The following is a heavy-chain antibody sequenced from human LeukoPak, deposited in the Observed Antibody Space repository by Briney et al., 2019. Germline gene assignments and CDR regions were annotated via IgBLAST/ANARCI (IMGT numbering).Heavy chain of an antibody. CDR1: GFTFSSYA. CDR2: ISYDGSNK. CDR3: ARQSAPRYYYDSSGYFDY. D-gene: IGHD3-22*01. V-gene: IGHV3-30*04. Sequence: TGGSLRLSCAASGFTFSSYAMHWVRQAPGKGLEWVAVISYDGSNKYYADSVRGRFTISRDNSKTTLYLQMNSLRAEDTAVYYCARQSAPRYYYDSSGYFDYWGQGTLVTVSS. J-gene: IGHJ4*02.